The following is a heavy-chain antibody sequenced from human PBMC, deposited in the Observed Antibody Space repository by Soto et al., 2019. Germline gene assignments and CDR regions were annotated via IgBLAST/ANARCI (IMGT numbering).Heavy chain of an antibody. CDR1: GYSISSGYY. CDR3: ARAWAGHGPAYFDY. J-gene: IGHJ4*02. D-gene: IGHD2-2*01. V-gene: IGHV4-38-2*01. CDR2: IYHSGST. Sequence: SETLSLTCAVSGYSISSGYYWGWIRQPPGKGLERIGSIYHSGSTYYNPSLKSRVTISLDTSKNQFSLKLSSVTAADTAVYYCARAWAGHGPAYFDYWGQGTLVTVSS.